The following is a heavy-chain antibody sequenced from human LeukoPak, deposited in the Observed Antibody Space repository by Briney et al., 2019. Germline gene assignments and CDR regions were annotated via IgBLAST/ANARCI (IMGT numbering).Heavy chain of an antibody. CDR1: GGTFSSYA. Sequence: SVKVSCKASGGTFSSYAISWVRQAPGQGLEWMGGIIPIFGTANYAQKFQGRVTITTDESTSTAYMELSSLRSEDTAVYYCARSVLPYGDYVNFYYFDYWGQGTLVTVSS. D-gene: IGHD4-17*01. CDR2: IIPIFGTA. J-gene: IGHJ4*02. CDR3: ARSVLPYGDYVNFYYFDY. V-gene: IGHV1-69*05.